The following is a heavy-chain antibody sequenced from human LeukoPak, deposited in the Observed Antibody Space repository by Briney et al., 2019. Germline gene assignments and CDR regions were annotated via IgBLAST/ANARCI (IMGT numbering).Heavy chain of an antibody. Sequence: GSLRLSCAASGFTFSTYAMHWVRQAPGKGLEYVSAISSHGGSTYYANSVKGRFTISRDNSENTLYLQMGSLRAEDMAVYYCARDYSNHGYLDYWGQGTLVTVSS. V-gene: IGHV3-64*01. CDR1: GFTFSTYA. CDR3: ARDYSNHGYLDY. CDR2: ISSHGGST. D-gene: IGHD4-11*01. J-gene: IGHJ4*02.